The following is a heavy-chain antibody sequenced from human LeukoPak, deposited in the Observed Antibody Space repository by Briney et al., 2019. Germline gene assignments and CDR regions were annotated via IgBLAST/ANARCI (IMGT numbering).Heavy chain of an antibody. CDR2: IYYSGAT. CDR3: ARVDRSGNAFDI. V-gene: IGHV4-61*08. J-gene: IGHJ3*02. CDR1: GGSISSGGYY. Sequence: SETLSLTCTVSGGSISSGGYYWSWIRQPPGKGLEWIGYIYYSGATNYNPSLKSRVTISVDTSKNQFSLKLSSVTAADTAVYYCARVDRSGNAFDIWGQGTMVTISS. D-gene: IGHD3-22*01.